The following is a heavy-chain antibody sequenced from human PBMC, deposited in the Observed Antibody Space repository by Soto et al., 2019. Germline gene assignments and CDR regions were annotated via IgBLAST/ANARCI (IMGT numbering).Heavy chain of an antibody. D-gene: IGHD3-3*01. CDR3: ARGMEANYYYYYGMDV. V-gene: IGHV1-18*01. CDR1: GYTFTSYG. Sequence: ASVKVSWKASGYTFTSYGISWVRQAPGQGLEWMGWISAYNGDTNYAQKFQGRVTITADESTSTANMELSSLRSEDTAVYYCARGMEANYYYYYGMDVWGQGTTVTVSS. J-gene: IGHJ6*02. CDR2: ISAYNGDT.